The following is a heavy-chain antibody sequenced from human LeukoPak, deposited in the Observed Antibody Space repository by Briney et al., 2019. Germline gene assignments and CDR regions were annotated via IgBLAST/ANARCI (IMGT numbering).Heavy chain of an antibody. J-gene: IGHJ4*02. Sequence: ASVKVSCKASGYTFTDYFLHWVRQAPGHELEWMGWISPTSGATTYAQKFQGRVTMTRDTSINTAYIELSSLRSDDTAVYYCARDIRPREESFDYWGQGTLVTVSS. V-gene: IGHV1-2*02. CDR1: GYTFTDYF. D-gene: IGHD5-24*01. CDR3: ARDIRPREESFDY. CDR2: ISPTSGAT.